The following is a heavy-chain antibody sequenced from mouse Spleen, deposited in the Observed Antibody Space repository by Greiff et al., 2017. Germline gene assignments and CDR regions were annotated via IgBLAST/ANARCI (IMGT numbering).Heavy chain of an antibody. CDR2: ISSGGSYT. CDR3: ARHEDYGSRYDAMDY. V-gene: IGHV5-6*01. CDR1: GFTFSSYG. J-gene: IGHJ4*01. D-gene: IGHD1-1*01. Sequence: EVQLVESGGDLVKPGGSLKLSCAASGFTFSSYGMSWVRQTPDKRLEWVATISSGGSYTYYPDSVKGRFTISRDNAKNTLYLQMSSLKSEDTAMYYCARHEDYGSRYDAMDYWGQGTSVTVSS.